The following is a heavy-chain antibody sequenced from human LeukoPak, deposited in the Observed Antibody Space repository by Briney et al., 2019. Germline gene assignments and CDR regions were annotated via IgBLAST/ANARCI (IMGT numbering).Heavy chain of an antibody. V-gene: IGHV4-59*01. J-gene: IGHJ4*02. D-gene: IGHD2-2*01. CDR1: GGSISSYY. Sequence: SETLSLTCTVSGGSISSYYWSWIRQPSGKGLEWIGYIYYSGSTNYNPSLKSRVTISVDTSKNQFFLKLSSVTAADTAVYYCASLPYCSSTTCPLDYWGQGTLVTVSS. CDR2: IYYSGST. CDR3: ASLPYCSSTTCPLDY.